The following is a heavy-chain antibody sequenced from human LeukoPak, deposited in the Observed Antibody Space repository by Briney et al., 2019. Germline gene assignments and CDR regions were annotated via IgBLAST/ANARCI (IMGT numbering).Heavy chain of an antibody. D-gene: IGHD3-10*01. CDR3: ARIGGRGSTGWYFDY. CDR1: GFTVSSNY. CDR2: IYSGGST. V-gene: IGHV3-53*01. J-gene: IGHJ4*02. Sequence: GGSLRLSCAASGFTVSSNYMSWVRQAPGKGLEWVSVIYSGGSTYYADSVKGRFTISRDNSKNTLYLQMNSLRAEDTAVYYCARIGGRGSTGWYFDYWGQGTLVTVSS.